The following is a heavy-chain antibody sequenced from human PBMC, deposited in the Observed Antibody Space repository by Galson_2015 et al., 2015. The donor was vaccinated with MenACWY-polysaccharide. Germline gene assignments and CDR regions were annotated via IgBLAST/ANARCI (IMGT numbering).Heavy chain of an antibody. D-gene: IGHD3-22*01. J-gene: IGHJ6*02. CDR1: GLTFTNAW. CDR3: ATSHLGCHDSSGWGLDV. CDR2: INSKSDGGAA. Sequence: SLRLSCAAAGLTFTNAWMSWVRQAPGKGLEWVGLINSKSDGGAADYAAPVKGRFSISRDDSKNTVYLQMNSLRTEDTAVYYCATSHLGCHDSSGWGLDVWGPGTTVTVSS. V-gene: IGHV3-15*01.